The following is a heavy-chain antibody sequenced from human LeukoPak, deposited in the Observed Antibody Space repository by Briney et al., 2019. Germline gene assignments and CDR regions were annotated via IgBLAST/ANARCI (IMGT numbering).Heavy chain of an antibody. J-gene: IGHJ4*02. V-gene: IGHV3-48*03. CDR2: ISRHGSST. D-gene: IGHD3-16*01. CDR3: ARHGVY. Sequence: PGRTLRLSCAASGFTFSNYEMNWVRQAPGKGREWGSYISRHGSSTHYADSVKGRFTISRDNPKNSLYLQMNSLRAEHTALYYCARHGVYWGQGTQVTVSS. CDR1: GFTFSNYE.